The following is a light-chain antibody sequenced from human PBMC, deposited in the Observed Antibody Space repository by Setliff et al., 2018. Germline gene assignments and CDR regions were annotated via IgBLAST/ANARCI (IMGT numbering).Light chain of an antibody. Sequence: QSALAQPPSASGSPGQSVTISCTGTTSDVGGYDYVSWYQQHPDKAPKLILYEVTKRPSGVPDRFSGSKSGNTASLTVSGLQAGDEADYYCSAYAGSNNWGVFGTGTKGTVL. J-gene: IGLJ1*01. CDR3: SAYAGSNNWGV. CDR2: EVT. CDR1: TSDVGGYDY. V-gene: IGLV2-8*01.